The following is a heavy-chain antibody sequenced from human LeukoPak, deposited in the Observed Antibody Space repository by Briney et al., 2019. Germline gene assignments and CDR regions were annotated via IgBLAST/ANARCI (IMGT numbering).Heavy chain of an antibody. J-gene: IGHJ4*02. CDR3: ARGPGIGITMVRGVIIPFDS. CDR2: INHSGST. V-gene: IGHV4-34*01. Sequence: PSETLSLTCAVYGGSFSGYYWSWIRQPPGKGLEWIGEINHSGSTNYNPSLKSRVTISVDTSKNQFSLKLSPVTAADTAVNYCARGPGIGITMVRGVIIPFDSWGQGTLVTVSS. D-gene: IGHD3-10*01. CDR1: GGSFSGYY.